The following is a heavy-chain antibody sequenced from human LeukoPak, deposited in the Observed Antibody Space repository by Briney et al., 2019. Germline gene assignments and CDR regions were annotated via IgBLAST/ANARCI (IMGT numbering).Heavy chain of an antibody. CDR1: GYTFTSYG. CDR2: ISAYNGNT. J-gene: IGHJ4*02. V-gene: IGHV1-18*01. D-gene: IGHD3-10*01. Sequence: ASVKVSCKASGYTFTSYGISWVRHAPEQGLERMGWISAYNGNTNYAQTLQGRVTMTTDTSTSTAYMELRSLRSDDTAVYDCARDGDYYGSGSYYYGFDHWGQGTLVTVSS. CDR3: ARDGDYYGSGSYYYGFDH.